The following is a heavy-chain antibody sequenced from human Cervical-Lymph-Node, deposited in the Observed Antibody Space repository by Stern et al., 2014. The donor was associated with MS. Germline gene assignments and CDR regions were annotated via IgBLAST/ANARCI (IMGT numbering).Heavy chain of an antibody. J-gene: IGHJ4*02. CDR2: VYSTGSP. Sequence: QLQLQESGPGLVKPSQTLSLSCTVSGASVGIGSYSWSWIRQPAGKRLEWIGRVYSTGSPNYTPSLRSRVPISVDASKNQFSLKLPSVTAADTAVYYCASGYSGFDCFDYWGQGTLFTVSS. CDR1: GASVGIGSYS. CDR3: ASGYSGFDCFDY. D-gene: IGHD5-12*01. V-gene: IGHV4-61*02.